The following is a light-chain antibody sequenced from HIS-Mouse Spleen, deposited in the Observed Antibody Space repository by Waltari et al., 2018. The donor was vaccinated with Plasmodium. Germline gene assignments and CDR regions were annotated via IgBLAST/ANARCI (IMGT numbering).Light chain of an antibody. CDR2: EDS. Sequence: SYELTQPPSVSVSPGQTARITCSGDALPKKYAYWYQQKSGQAPVLVIYEDSKRPPGIPERFAGSSSGTMANLTISGAQVEDEADYYCYSTDSSGNHRVFGGGTKLTVL. CDR1: ALPKKY. J-gene: IGLJ3*02. CDR3: YSTDSSGNHRV. V-gene: IGLV3-10*01.